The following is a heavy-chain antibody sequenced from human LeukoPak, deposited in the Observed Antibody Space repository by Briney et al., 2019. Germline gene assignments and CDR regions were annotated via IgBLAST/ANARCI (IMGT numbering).Heavy chain of an antibody. CDR3: ARGRRGYCGGDCCPPNYYYYMDV. CDR2: IYYSGST. V-gene: IGHV4-59*12. Sequence: KTSETLSLTCTVSGGSISSYYWSWIRQPPGKGLEWIGYIYYSGSTNYNPSLKSRVTISVDTSKNQFSLKLSSVTAADTAVYYCARGRRGYCGGDCCPPNYYYYMDVWGKGTTVTVSS. CDR1: GGSISSYY. J-gene: IGHJ6*03. D-gene: IGHD2-21*02.